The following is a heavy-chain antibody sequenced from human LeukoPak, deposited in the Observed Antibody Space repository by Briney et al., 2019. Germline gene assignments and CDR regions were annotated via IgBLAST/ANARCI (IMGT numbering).Heavy chain of an antibody. D-gene: IGHD3-22*01. J-gene: IGHJ4*02. V-gene: IGHV4-4*07. CDR2: IYTSGDT. CDR1: GGSISTYY. CDR3: ARDAPYMYYYNSSGYSLDN. Sequence: SETLSLTCTVSGGSISTYYWSWIRQPAGKGLEWIGRIYTSGDTKSNPSLRSRVTMSVNTSKNQSSLKLRSVTAADTAVYYCARDAPYMYYYNSSGYSLDNWGQGTLVTVSS.